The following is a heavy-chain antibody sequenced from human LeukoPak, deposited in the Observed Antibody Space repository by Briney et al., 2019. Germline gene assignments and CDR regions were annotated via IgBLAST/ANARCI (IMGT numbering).Heavy chain of an antibody. CDR3: ARWGHVAAAGTGLDY. Sequence: GGSLRLSCAASGFTFSSYWMSWVRQAPGKGLEWVANIKQDGSEKYYVDSVKGRFPISRDNAKNSLYLQMNSLRAEDTAVYYCARWGHVAAAGTGLDYWGQGTLVTVSS. CDR1: GFTFSSYW. CDR2: IKQDGSEK. V-gene: IGHV3-7*02. D-gene: IGHD6-13*01. J-gene: IGHJ4*02.